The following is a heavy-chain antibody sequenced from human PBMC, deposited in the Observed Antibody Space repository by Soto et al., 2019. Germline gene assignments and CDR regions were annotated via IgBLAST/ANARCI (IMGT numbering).Heavy chain of an antibody. CDR1: GFTFSSYS. J-gene: IGHJ4*02. V-gene: IGHV3-21*01. CDR3: ARDHTPLGYCSGGSCYFDY. CDR2: ISSSSSYI. Sequence: EVQLVESGGGLVKPGGSLRLSCAASGFTFSSYSMNWVRQAPGKGLEWVSSISSSSSYIYYADSVKGRLTISRDNAKNSLYLQMNSLRAEDTAVYYCARDHTPLGYCSGGSCYFDYWGQGTLVTVSS. D-gene: IGHD2-15*01.